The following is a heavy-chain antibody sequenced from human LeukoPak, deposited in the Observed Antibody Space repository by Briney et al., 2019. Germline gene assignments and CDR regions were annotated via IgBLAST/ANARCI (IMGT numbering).Heavy chain of an antibody. J-gene: IGHJ4*02. Sequence: SPSETLSLTCTVSGGSISSYYWSWIRQPPGKGLEWIGYIYYSGSTNYNPSLKSRVTISVDTSKNQFSLKLSSVTAADTAVYYCARASDDSSGYYDYWGQGTLVTVSS. V-gene: IGHV4-59*01. CDR1: GGSISSYY. CDR3: ARASDDSSGYYDY. D-gene: IGHD3-22*01. CDR2: IYYSGST.